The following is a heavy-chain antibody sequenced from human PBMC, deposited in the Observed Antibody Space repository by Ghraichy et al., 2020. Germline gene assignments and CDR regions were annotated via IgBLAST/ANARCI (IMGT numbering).Heavy chain of an antibody. V-gene: IGHV1-24*01. CDR2: FDPEDGKT. D-gene: IGHD5-18*01. Sequence: ASVKVSCKVSGYTLTELSIHWVRQAPGKGLEWMGGFDPEDGKTIYAQKFQGRVTMTEDTSTDTAYMELSSLKSEDTAGYYCATRDPLGYSYDHDAFDILGQGTMVTVSS. J-gene: IGHJ3*02. CDR1: GYTLTELS. CDR3: ATRDPLGYSYDHDAFDI.